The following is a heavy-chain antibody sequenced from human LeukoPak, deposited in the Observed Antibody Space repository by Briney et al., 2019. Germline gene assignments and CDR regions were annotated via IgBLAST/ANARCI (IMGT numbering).Heavy chain of an antibody. CDR3: ARGVSDFWSPYYYMDV. Sequence: SQTLSLTCTVSGGSVNSGSYYWTWIRQPAGKGLEWIGRMYTTGSTNYNPSLKSRATISSDAAENQFSLKLSSVTAADTAMYYCARGVSDFWSPYYYMDVWGKGTTVTVSS. J-gene: IGHJ6*03. D-gene: IGHD3-3*01. CDR2: MYTTGST. CDR1: GGSVNSGSYY. V-gene: IGHV4-61*02.